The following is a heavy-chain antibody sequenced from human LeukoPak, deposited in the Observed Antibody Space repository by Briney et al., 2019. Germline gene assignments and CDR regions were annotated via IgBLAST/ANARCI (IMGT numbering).Heavy chain of an antibody. CDR3: TTVADWNDDGGGHY. CDR1: GFTFSNAW. V-gene: IGHV3-15*01. CDR2: IKSKTDGGTT. J-gene: IGHJ4*02. D-gene: IGHD1-1*01. Sequence: GGSLRLSCAASGFTFSNAWMSWVRQAPGKGREWVGRIKSKTDGGTTDYAAPVKGRFTISRDDSKNTLYLQMNSVKTEDTAVYYCTTVADWNDDGGGHYWGQGTLVTVSP.